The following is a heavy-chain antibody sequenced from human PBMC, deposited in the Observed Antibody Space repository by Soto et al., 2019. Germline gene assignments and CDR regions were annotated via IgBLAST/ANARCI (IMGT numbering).Heavy chain of an antibody. D-gene: IGHD6-6*01. J-gene: IGHJ6*02. CDR1: GYTFTSYG. Sequence: ASVKVSCKASGYTFTSYGFSWVRQAPGQGLEWMGWISAHNGDTIYAQKFQDRITMTTDTSTNTAYLELRSLKSDDTAVYYCARVAARDYYYYGMDVWGQGTTVTVSS. CDR2: ISAHNGDT. CDR3: ARVAARDYYYYGMDV. V-gene: IGHV1-18*01.